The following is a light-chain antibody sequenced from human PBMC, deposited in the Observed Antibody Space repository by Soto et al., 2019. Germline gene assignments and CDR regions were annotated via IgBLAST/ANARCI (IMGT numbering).Light chain of an antibody. J-gene: IGLJ1*01. CDR1: STDVDGYDY. CDR3: SSYTSSAPFYV. CDR2: DVN. Sequence: QAVVTQPASVSGSPGQSITISCTGASTDVDGYDYVSWYQQHPGQAPKLMIYDVNNRPSGVSYRFSGSKSGDTASLTISGLQAEDDADYYCSSYTSSAPFYVFGTGTQLTVL. V-gene: IGLV2-14*03.